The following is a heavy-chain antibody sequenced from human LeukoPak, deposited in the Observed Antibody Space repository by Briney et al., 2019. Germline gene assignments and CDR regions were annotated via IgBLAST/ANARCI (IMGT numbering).Heavy chain of an antibody. Sequence: PGGSLRLSCAASGFTFSDYYMSWIRQAPGKGLEWVSYISSSGSTIFYADSVKGRFTISRDNAKNSLYLQMNSLRAEDSAVYYCASSGYYLSRQDYYYMDVWGKGTTVTVSS. J-gene: IGHJ6*03. D-gene: IGHD3-22*01. CDR1: GFTFSDYY. CDR2: ISSSGSTI. CDR3: ASSGYYLSRQDYYYMDV. V-gene: IGHV3-11*04.